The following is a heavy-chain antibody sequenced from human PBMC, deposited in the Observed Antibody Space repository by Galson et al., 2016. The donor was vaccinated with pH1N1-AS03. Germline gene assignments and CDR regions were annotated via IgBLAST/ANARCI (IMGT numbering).Heavy chain of an antibody. Sequence: SLRLSCAASGFSFADYDMHWVRQAPGKGLEWVSYISWNSGRIDYADSVKGRFTVSRDNAKNVLYLQMNSLRPEDTAFYYCAKVAIRTAGTVFDYWGQGTLVTVSS. CDR2: ISWNSGRI. V-gene: IGHV3-9*01. J-gene: IGHJ4*02. D-gene: IGHD6-13*01. CDR1: GFSFADYD. CDR3: AKVAIRTAGTVFDY.